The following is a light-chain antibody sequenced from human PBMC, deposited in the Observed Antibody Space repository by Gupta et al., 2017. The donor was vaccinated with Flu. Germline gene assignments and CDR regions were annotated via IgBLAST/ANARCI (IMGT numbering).Light chain of an antibody. CDR1: QSDKNTL. V-gene: IGKV3-20*01. Sequence: GTLALPAEESDSLSHSAIQSDKNTLLHWYQQKPGQAPRLLIYRVSRRVTGLPDRFSGSGSGTDFTLTISRLEPEDFAVYYCQQDGISLCTFGQGTKLEIK. CDR3: QQDGISLCT. CDR2: RVS. J-gene: IGKJ2*02.